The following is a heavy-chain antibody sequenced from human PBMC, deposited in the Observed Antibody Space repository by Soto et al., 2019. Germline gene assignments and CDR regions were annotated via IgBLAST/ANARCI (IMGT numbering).Heavy chain of an antibody. CDR2: IRSNADGGTA. D-gene: IGHD3-3*01. Sequence: EEQLVESGGGLVKPGGSLRLSCAASGFTFSNAWMNWVRQAPGKGLEWVGRIRSNADGGTADYAAPVKGRFTFSRDDSQNTLFLQMNSLKTEDTAVYFCTTSISGLVTGHWGQGTLVTVSS. CDR3: TTSISGLVTGH. J-gene: IGHJ4*02. CDR1: GFTFSNAW. V-gene: IGHV3-15*07.